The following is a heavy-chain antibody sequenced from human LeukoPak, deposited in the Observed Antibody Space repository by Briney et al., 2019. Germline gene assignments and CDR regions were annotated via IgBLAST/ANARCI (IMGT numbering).Heavy chain of an antibody. J-gene: IGHJ4*02. Sequence: SETLSLTCTVSGGSISSYYWSWIRQPAGKGLEWIGRIYTSGSTNYNPSLKSRVTMSVDTSKNQFSLKLTSVTAADTAVYYCARDLSHSGWYQEGYWGQGTLVTVSA. CDR3: ARDLSHSGWYQEGY. V-gene: IGHV4-4*07. D-gene: IGHD6-19*01. CDR2: IYTSGST. CDR1: GGSISSYY.